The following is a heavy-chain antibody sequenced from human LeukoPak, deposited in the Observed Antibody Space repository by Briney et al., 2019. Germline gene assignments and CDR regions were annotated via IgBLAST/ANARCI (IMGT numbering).Heavy chain of an antibody. Sequence: GASVKGSCKASGYTFTGYYMHWVRQAPGQGLEWMGWINPNSGGTNYAQKFQGRVTMTRDTSISTAYMELSRLRSDDTAVYYCARAGAYYDYVWGTPEDWGQGTLVTVSS. CDR2: INPNSGGT. CDR1: GYTFTGYY. D-gene: IGHD3-16*01. V-gene: IGHV1-2*02. J-gene: IGHJ4*02. CDR3: ARAGAYYDYVWGTPED.